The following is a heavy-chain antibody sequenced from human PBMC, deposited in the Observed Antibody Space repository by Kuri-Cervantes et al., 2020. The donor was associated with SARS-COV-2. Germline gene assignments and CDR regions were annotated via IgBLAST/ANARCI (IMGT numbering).Heavy chain of an antibody. CDR2: IIPIFGIA. D-gene: IGHD4-17*01. Sequence: SVKVSCKASGGTFSSYAISWVRQAPGQGLEWMGGIIPIFGIANYAQKFQGRVTITADKSTSTAYMELSSLRSEDTAVYYCARVGSMTTVSGMDVWGQGTTVTVSS. J-gene: IGHJ6*02. CDR3: ARVGSMTTVSGMDV. CDR1: GGTFSSYA. V-gene: IGHV1-69*10.